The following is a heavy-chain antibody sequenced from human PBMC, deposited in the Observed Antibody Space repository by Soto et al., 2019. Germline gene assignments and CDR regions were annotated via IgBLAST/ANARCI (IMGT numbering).Heavy chain of an antibody. CDR2: IAATSDA. J-gene: IGHJ6*02. CDR3: AKYREAYPVYNGLHL. V-gene: IGHV3-23*05. D-gene: IGHD1-20*01. CDR1: GFAFSSSA. Sequence: EVRLLESGGGLVPPGGSLRLSCVASGFAFSSSAMNWVRQAPGKGLEWVSIIAATSDAEYYAESVKVRFTSSRDNSKNTLYLQMNRLRAEDTAIYYCAKYREAYPVYNGLHLWGQGTTVIVSS.